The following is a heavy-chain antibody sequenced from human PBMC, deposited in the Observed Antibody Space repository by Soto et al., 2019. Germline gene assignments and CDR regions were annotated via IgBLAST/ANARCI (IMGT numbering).Heavy chain of an antibody. CDR2: IIPLFGTA. CDR3: ESGRAVTPSLVDEVGQMLDY. Sequence: QVQLVQSGAEVKKPGSSVKVSCKASGGTFSSYAISWVRQAPGQGLEWMGGIIPLFGTANYAQKFQGRVTITADESTSTAYMELSSLRSEDTAVYYCESGRAVTPSLVDEVGQMLDYWGQGTLVTVSS. D-gene: IGHD4-17*01. V-gene: IGHV1-69*01. CDR1: GGTFSSYA. J-gene: IGHJ4*02.